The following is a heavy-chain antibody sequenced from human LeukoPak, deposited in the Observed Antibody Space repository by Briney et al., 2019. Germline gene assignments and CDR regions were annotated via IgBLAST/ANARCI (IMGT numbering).Heavy chain of an antibody. D-gene: IGHD3-10*02. CDR3: AELGITMIGGV. CDR1: GFTFSSYG. Sequence: PGGSLRLSCAASGFTFSSYGISWVRQAPGKGLEWVSAISVSGGTTYYADSVKGRFTISRDNAKNSLYLQMNSLRAEDTAVYYCAELGITMIGGVWGKGTTVTISS. V-gene: IGHV3-23*01. CDR2: ISVSGGTT. J-gene: IGHJ6*04.